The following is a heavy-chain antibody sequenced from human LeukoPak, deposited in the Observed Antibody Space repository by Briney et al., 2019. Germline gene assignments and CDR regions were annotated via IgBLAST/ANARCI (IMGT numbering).Heavy chain of an antibody. V-gene: IGHV3-13*01. CDR3: ARGSENGFDP. CDR1: GFTFSSYD. D-gene: IGHD2-8*01. Sequence: GGSLRLSCAVSGFTFSSYDMHWVRQATGKGLEWVSGINTAGDTYYAVSVKGRFTISREDAKNSLYLQMNSLKAGDTALYYCARGSENGFDPWGQGTLVTVSS. J-gene: IGHJ5*02. CDR2: INTAGDT.